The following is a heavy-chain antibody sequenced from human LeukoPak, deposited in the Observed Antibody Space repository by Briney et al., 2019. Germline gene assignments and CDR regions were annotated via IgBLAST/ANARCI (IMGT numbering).Heavy chain of an antibody. D-gene: IGHD4-17*01. CDR1: GASISGTAYY. CDR3: ARAGYGDSDFDY. V-gene: IGHV4-39*07. CDR2: IYYSGST. Sequence: SETLSLTYTVSGASISGTAYYWGWVRQPPRKGLEWIGNIYYSGSTYYNASLQSRVTISIDTSKNQFSLKLNSVTAADTAVYYCARAGYGDSDFDYWGQGTLVTVSS. J-gene: IGHJ4*02.